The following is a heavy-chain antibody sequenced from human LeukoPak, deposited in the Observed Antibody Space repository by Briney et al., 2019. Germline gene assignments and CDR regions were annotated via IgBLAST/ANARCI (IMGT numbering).Heavy chain of an antibody. Sequence: GGSLRLSCAASGFTFSSYSMNWVRQAPGKGLEWVSCISSSSSTIYYADSVKGRFTISRDTAKNSLYLQMNSLRAEDTAVYYCARSYGYYYYMDVWGKGTTVTVSS. J-gene: IGHJ6*03. D-gene: IGHD5-18*01. CDR2: ISSSSSTI. CDR3: ARSYGYYYYMDV. CDR1: GFTFSSYS. V-gene: IGHV3-48*01.